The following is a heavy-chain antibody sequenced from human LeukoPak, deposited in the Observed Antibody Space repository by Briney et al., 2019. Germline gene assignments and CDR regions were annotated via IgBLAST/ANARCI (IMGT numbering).Heavy chain of an antibody. J-gene: IGHJ4*02. D-gene: IGHD1-14*01. Sequence: ASVTVSFKASGYTFTVYYMHWVRQAPGQGLEWMGWINPNSGGTNYAQKFQGRVTMTRDTSISTAYMELSRLRSDDTAVYYCARDQERTSSFDYWGQGTLVTVSS. CDR1: GYTFTVYY. V-gene: IGHV1-2*02. CDR3: ARDQERTSSFDY. CDR2: INPNSGGT.